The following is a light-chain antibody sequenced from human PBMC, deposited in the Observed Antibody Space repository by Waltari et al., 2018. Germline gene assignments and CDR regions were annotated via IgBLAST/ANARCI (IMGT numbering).Light chain of an antibody. CDR3: QQANSFPIT. J-gene: IGKJ3*01. CDR1: QGIRNW. Sequence: DIQMTQSPSSVSASVGDRVTMTCRASQGIRNWLAWYQQKPGKAPNLLIYATSSLQTGVPSRFSGSGSGTEFTLTISSLQPEDFATYYCQQANSFPITFGPGTKVDFK. V-gene: IGKV1-12*01. CDR2: ATS.